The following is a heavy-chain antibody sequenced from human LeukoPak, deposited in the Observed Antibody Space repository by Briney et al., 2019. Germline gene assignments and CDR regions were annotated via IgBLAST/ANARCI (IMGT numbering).Heavy chain of an antibody. Sequence: PSETLSLTCTVSGGSISSYSWSWIRQPPGKGLGWIGEITHSGSTKYNSSLKRRVTILEDTSKNQFSLKLSSVTAADTAVYYCASQLGTAMDPFDYWGQGTLVTVSS. CDR1: GGSISSYS. CDR3: ASQLGTAMDPFDY. J-gene: IGHJ4*02. D-gene: IGHD5-18*01. CDR2: ITHSGST. V-gene: IGHV4-34*01.